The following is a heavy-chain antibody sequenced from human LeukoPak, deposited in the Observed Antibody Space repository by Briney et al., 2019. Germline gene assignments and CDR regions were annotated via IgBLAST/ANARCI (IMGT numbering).Heavy chain of an antibody. CDR2: IYYSGST. V-gene: IGHV4-61*01. D-gene: IGHD6-13*01. Sequence: SETLSLTCTVSGGSVSSGSYYWSWIRQPPGKGLEWIGYIYYSGSTNYNPSLKSRVTISVDTSKNQFSLKLSSVTAADTAVYYCAKGSSSSRPYYFDYWGQGTLVTVSS. J-gene: IGHJ4*02. CDR1: GGSVSSGSYY. CDR3: AKGSSSSRPYYFDY.